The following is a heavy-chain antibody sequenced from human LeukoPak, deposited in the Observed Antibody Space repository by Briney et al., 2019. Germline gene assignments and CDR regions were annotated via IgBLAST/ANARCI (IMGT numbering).Heavy chain of an antibody. CDR1: GFTFSSYS. Sequence: GGSLRLSCAASGFTFSSYSMNCGRQAPGKGLEWVSSISSSSSYIYYADSVKGRFTISRDNAKNSLYLQMNSLRAEDTAVYYCARGGGTVTNWFDPWGQGTLVTVSS. J-gene: IGHJ5*02. V-gene: IGHV3-21*01. D-gene: IGHD4-17*01. CDR3: ARGGGTVTNWFDP. CDR2: ISSSSSYI.